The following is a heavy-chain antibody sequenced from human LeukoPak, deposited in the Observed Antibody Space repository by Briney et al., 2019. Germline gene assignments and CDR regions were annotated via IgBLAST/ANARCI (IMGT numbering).Heavy chain of an antibody. CDR2: IYTSGST. Sequence: PSETLSLTCTVSGGSISSYYWSWIRQPAGRGLEWIGRIYTSGSTNYNPSLKSRVTMSVDTSKNQFSLKLSSVTAADTAVYYCAGDYDSSGYLLTYWGQGTLVTVSS. CDR1: GGSISSYY. CDR3: AGDYDSSGYLLTY. D-gene: IGHD3-22*01. J-gene: IGHJ4*02. V-gene: IGHV4-4*07.